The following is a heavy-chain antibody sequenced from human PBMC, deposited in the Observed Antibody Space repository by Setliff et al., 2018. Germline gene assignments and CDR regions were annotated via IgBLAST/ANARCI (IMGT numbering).Heavy chain of an antibody. D-gene: IGHD3-3*01. Sequence: GASVKVSCKASGYTFTGYYIHWVRQAPGQGLEWMGRINPNSGGTNYAQKFQGRVTMTRDTSISTAYMELSRLTSDDTAVYYCAISTIFGVVSPTPDAFDIWGQGTMVTVSS. CDR2: INPNSGGT. CDR1: GYTFTGYY. V-gene: IGHV1-2*06. CDR3: AISTIFGVVSPTPDAFDI. J-gene: IGHJ3*02.